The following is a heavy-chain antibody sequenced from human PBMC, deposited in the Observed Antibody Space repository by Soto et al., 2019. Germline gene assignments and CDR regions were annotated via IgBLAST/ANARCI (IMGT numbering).Heavy chain of an antibody. CDR2: TIPLLNVA. J-gene: IGHJ4*02. CDR1: GGTFSTST. V-gene: IGHV1-69*08. CDR3: ARDSPIGSTFSGYDAIDS. Sequence: QVQLVQSGAEVKKPGSSVKVSCKASGGTFSTSTFTWVRQAPGQWLEWMGRTIPLLNVADYAQDFQGRLTSTADKSTNTTYMELTSLTSKDTAVYYCARDSPIGSTFSGYDAIDSWGQGTLVTVSS. D-gene: IGHD5-12*01.